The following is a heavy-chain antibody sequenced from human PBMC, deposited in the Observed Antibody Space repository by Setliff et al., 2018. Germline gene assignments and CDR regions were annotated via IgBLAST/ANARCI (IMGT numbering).Heavy chain of an antibody. V-gene: IGHV4-31*03. CDR3: ARSRTTAVKGGVFAV. CDR2: IYYSGST. D-gene: IGHD6-19*01. Sequence: PSETLSLTCIVSGASITSEAYYWSWIRQYPGKGLEWIGYIYYSGSTYYNPSLQSRVTVSLDSSKNHFSLELTSVTAADTAEYFCARSRTTAVKGGVFAVWGRGTLVTVSS. J-gene: IGHJ2*01. CDR1: GASITSEAYY.